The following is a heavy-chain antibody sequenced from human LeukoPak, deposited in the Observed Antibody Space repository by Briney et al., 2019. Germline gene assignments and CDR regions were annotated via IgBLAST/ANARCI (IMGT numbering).Heavy chain of an antibody. CDR1: GFTFSSYA. CDR3: ARVLGLLWFGESFYGMDV. J-gene: IGHJ6*04. V-gene: IGHV3-30*04. CDR2: ISYDGSNK. Sequence: GRSLRLSCAASGFTFSSYAMHWVRQAPGKGLEWVAVISYDGSNKYYADSVKGRFTIFRDNSKNTLYLQMNSLRAEDTAVYYCARVLGLLWFGESFYGMDVWGKGTTVTVSS. D-gene: IGHD3-10*01.